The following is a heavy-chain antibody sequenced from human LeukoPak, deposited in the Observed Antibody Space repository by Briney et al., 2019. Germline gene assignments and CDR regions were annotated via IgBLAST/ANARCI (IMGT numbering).Heavy chain of an antibody. CDR3: ANGRLYYYDSSGYSTL. CDR2: ISGSGGST. Sequence: GGSLSLPCGPCGFTFSSHAMIGVRQARGEGLVGVSAISGSGGSTYYADSVKGRFTISRDNSKNTLYLQMNSLRAEDTAVYYCANGRLYYYDSSGYSTLWGQGTLVTVSS. CDR1: GFTFSSHA. J-gene: IGHJ4*02. D-gene: IGHD3-22*01. V-gene: IGHV3-23*01.